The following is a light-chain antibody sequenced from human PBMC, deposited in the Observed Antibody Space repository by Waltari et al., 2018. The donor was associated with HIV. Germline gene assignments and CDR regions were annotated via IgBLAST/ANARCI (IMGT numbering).Light chain of an antibody. CDR2: GTS. Sequence: DVHMTQSPSSLSASVGDRVTFTCRASQPISNSLAWYQQKPGKAPKPLVYGTSRLESGVPSRFSGSGSGTDYTLTISSLQPEDFASYYCQQYYSIPNTFGQGTKLEIK. CDR1: QPISNS. V-gene: IGKV1-NL1*01. J-gene: IGKJ2*01. CDR3: QQYYSIPNT.